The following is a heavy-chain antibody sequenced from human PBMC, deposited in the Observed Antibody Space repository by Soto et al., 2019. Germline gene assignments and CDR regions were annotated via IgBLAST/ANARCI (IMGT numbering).Heavy chain of an antibody. V-gene: IGHV3-30-3*01. CDR2: ISYDGSNK. Sequence: QVQLVESGGGVVQPGRSLRLSCAASGFTFSSYAMHWVRQAPGKGLEWVAVISYDGSNKYYADSVKGRFTISRDNSKNTLYLQMNRLRAEDTAVYYCARAGYCSRGSCYDANYVDYWGQGTLVTVSS. CDR3: ARAGYCSRGSCYDANYVDY. CDR1: GFTFSSYA. J-gene: IGHJ4*01. D-gene: IGHD2-15*01.